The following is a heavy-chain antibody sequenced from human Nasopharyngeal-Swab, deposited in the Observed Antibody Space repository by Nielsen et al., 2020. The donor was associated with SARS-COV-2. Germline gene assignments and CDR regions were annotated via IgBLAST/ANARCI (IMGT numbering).Heavy chain of an antibody. CDR3: ARCITNTWSKGWFDF. D-gene: IGHD2-8*01. CDR2: ISANNGDT. Sequence: ASVKVSCKASGDTFTSYGFGWVRQAPGQGLEWMGWISANNGDTDYAQKFRDRITMTIDTSTTTVHTELRGLKSDDTAVYYCARCITNTWSKGWFDFWGHGTLVTVSS. CDR1: GDTFTSYG. J-gene: IGHJ5*01. V-gene: IGHV1-18*01.